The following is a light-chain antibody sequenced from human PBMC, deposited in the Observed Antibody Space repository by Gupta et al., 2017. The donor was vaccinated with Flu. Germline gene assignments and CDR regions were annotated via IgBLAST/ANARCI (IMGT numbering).Light chain of an antibody. CDR2: EVS. J-gene: IGLJ2*01. CDR3: SSYTSTNTVVV. Sequence: QSALTQPASVSGSPGQSIAISCTGTSSDVGGYDYVSWYQQHPGKAPKLILFEVSRRPGGISDRFSGSKSGNTASLTISGLLAEDEVFYYCSSYTSTNTVVVFGGGTKLTVL. CDR1: SSDVGGYDY. V-gene: IGLV2-14*01.